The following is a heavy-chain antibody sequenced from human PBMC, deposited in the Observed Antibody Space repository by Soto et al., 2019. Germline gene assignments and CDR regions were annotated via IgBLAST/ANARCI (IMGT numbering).Heavy chain of an antibody. Sequence: ASVKVSCKVSGYTLTELSMHWVRQAPGKGLEWMGGFDPEDGETIYAQKFQGRVTMTEDTSTDTAYMELSSLRSEDTAVYYCATDRSYDFWSGYYSWFDPWGQGTLVTVSS. CDR1: GYTLTELS. V-gene: IGHV1-24*01. J-gene: IGHJ5*02. D-gene: IGHD3-3*01. CDR3: ATDRSYDFWSGYYSWFDP. CDR2: FDPEDGET.